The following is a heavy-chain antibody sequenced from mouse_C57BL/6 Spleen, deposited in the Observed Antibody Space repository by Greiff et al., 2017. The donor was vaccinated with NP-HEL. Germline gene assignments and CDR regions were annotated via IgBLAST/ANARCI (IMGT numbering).Heavy chain of an antibody. CDR3: TRGIYDYDWFAY. J-gene: IGHJ3*01. V-gene: IGHV5-9-1*02. Sequence: EVMLVESGEGLVKPGGSLKLSCAASGFTFSSYAMSWVRQTPEKRLEWVAYISSGGDYIYYADTVKGRFTISRDNARNTLYLQRSSLKSEYTAMYYCTRGIYDYDWFAYWGQGTLVTVSA. D-gene: IGHD2-4*01. CDR2: ISSGGDYI. CDR1: GFTFSSYA.